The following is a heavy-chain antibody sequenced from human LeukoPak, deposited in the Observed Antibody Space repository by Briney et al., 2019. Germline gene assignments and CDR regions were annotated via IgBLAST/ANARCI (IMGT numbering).Heavy chain of an antibody. V-gene: IGHV4-59*01. Sequence: SETLSLTCTVSGGSISSYYWSWIRQPPGKGLEWIGYIYYSGSTNYNPSLKSRVTISVDTSKNQFSLKLSSVTAADTAVYYCARETDYYDSSGYYSVFDYWGQGTLVTVSS. CDR1: GGSISSYY. CDR2: IYYSGST. CDR3: ARETDYYDSSGYYSVFDY. D-gene: IGHD3-22*01. J-gene: IGHJ4*02.